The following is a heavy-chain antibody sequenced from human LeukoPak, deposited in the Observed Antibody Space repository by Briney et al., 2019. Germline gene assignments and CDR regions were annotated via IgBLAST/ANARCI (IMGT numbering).Heavy chain of an antibody. CDR3: ARGDYIPDYYYYMDV. CDR2: IYTSGST. D-gene: IGHD4-11*01. Sequence: SETLSLTCTVSGGSISSGSYYWSWIRQPAGKGLEWIGRIYTSGSTNYNPSLKSRVTISVDTSKNQFSLKLSSVTAADTAVYYCARGDYIPDYYYYMDVWGKGTTVTVSS. CDR1: GGSISSGSYY. J-gene: IGHJ6*03. V-gene: IGHV4-61*02.